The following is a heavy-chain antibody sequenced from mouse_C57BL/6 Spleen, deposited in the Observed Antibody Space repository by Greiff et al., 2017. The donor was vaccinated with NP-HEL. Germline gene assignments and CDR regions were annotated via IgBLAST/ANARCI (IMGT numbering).Heavy chain of an antibody. J-gene: IGHJ3*01. Sequence: EVQLQQSGPGLVKPSQSLSLTCSVTGYSITSGYYWNWIRQFPGNKLEWMGYISYDGSNNYNPSLKNRISITRDTSKNQFFLKLNSVTTEDTATYYCVIYYDYGGFAYWGQGTLVTVSA. D-gene: IGHD2-4*01. CDR2: ISYDGSN. V-gene: IGHV3-6*01. CDR1: GYSITSGYY. CDR3: VIYYDYGGFAY.